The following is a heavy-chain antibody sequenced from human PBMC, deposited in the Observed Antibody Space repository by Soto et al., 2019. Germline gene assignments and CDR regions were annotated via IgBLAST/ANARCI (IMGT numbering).Heavy chain of an antibody. CDR3: ARWFPVAGTSLDY. CDR2: INSGNGNT. V-gene: IGHV1-3*01. J-gene: IGHJ4*02. CDR1: GYTFTTYA. D-gene: IGHD6-19*01. Sequence: QVQLVQSGAEVKKPAASVKVSCKDSGYTFTTYAIHWVRKAPGQRLEWMGWINSGNGNTEYSQKFRGIVTITRDTSASTAYMDLSSLRSEDTAVYYCARWFPVAGTSLDYWGQGTLVTVSS.